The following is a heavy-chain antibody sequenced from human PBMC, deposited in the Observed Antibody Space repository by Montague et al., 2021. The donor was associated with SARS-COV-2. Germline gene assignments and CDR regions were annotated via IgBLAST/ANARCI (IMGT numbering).Heavy chain of an antibody. CDR1: GGSISGYY. CDR2: IYYSGRT. D-gene: IGHD3-22*01. CDR3: ARGGGSGYRYYFDY. V-gene: IGHV4-59*01. Sequence: SETLSLTCTVSGGSISGYYWNWIRQPPGKGLEWIGEIYYSGRTNYNPSXXSGVTISVDTSQNQFSLKLSSVTAAEAAVYYCARGGGSGYRYYFDYWGQGAPVTVSS. J-gene: IGHJ4*02.